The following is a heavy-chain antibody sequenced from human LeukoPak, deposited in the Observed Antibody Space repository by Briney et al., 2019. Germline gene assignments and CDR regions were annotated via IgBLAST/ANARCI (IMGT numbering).Heavy chain of an antibody. CDR1: GFTFSSYS. CDR3: AKARNGITIFGVVIGAPNWFDP. J-gene: IGHJ5*02. D-gene: IGHD3-3*01. Sequence: GGSLRLSCAASGFTFSSYSMNWVRQAPGKGLEWVSYISSSSSTIYYADSVKGRFTISRDNAKNSLYLQMNSLRAEDTAVYYCAKARNGITIFGVVIGAPNWFDPWGQGTLVTVSS. V-gene: IGHV3-48*01. CDR2: ISSSSSTI.